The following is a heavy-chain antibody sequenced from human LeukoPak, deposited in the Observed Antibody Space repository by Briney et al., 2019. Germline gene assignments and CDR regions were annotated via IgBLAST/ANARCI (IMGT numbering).Heavy chain of an antibody. Sequence: PSETLSLTCTVSDGSISGFYWSWIRQPPGKGLQWIRFMYTSGGSNYNPSLESRVTISVDTSTNQFSLKLRSVSAADTAMYYCARQGYRYYYYMDGCGKGTTVTVSS. D-gene: IGHD6-13*01. CDR1: DGSISGFY. J-gene: IGHJ6*03. CDR2: MYTSGGS. V-gene: IGHV4-4*09. CDR3: ARQGYRYYYYMDG.